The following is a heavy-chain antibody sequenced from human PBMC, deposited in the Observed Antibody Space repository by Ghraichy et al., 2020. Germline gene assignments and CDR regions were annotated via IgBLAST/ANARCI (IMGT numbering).Heavy chain of an antibody. CDR3: AKYVVATILFLGENVHNDAFDI. CDR2: ISGSGGST. V-gene: IGHV3-23*01. J-gene: IGHJ3*02. D-gene: IGHD5-12*01. CDR1: GFTFSSYA. Sequence: GGSLRLSCAASGFTFSSYAMSWVRQAPGKGLEWVSAISGSGGSTYYADSVKGRFTISRDNSKNTLYLQMNSLRAEDTAVYYCAKYVVATILFLGENVHNDAFDIWGQGTMVTVSS.